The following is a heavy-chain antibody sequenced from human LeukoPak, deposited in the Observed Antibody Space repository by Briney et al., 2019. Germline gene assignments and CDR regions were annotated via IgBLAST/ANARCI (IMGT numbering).Heavy chain of an antibody. D-gene: IGHD7-27*01. J-gene: IGHJ4*02. CDR2: IYYSGST. Sequence: KPSETLSLTCTVSGGSISSSSYYWGWIRQPPGKGLEWIGSIYYSGSTYYNPSLKSRITISVDTSKNQFSLKLSSVTAADTAVYYCARQGGTGKGDWGQGTLVTVSS. V-gene: IGHV4-39*01. CDR3: ARQGGTGKGD. CDR1: GGSISSSSYY.